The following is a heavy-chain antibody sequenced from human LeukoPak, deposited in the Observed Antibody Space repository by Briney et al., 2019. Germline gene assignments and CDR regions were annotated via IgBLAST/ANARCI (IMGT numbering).Heavy chain of an antibody. Sequence: PGGSLRLSCAASGFTFSSYWLSWVRQAPGKGLEWVANIKQDGSEKYYVDSVKGRFTISRDNAKNSLYLQMNSLRAVDTAVYYCARGGDYGDYDFFDYWGQGTLVTVSS. CDR2: IKQDGSEK. CDR3: ARGGDYGDYDFFDY. CDR1: GFTFSSYW. D-gene: IGHD4-17*01. J-gene: IGHJ4*02. V-gene: IGHV3-7*01.